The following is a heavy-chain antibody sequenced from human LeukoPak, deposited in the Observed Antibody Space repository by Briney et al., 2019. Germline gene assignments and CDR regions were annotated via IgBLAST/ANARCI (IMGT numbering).Heavy chain of an antibody. CDR2: ISAYNGNT. J-gene: IGHJ4*02. V-gene: IGHV1-18*01. Sequence: ASVKVSCKASGYTFTSYGISWVRQAPGQGLEWMGWISAYNGNTNYAQKLQGRVTITADESTSTAYMELSSLRSEDTAVYYCATGYYDILTGYGLPDYWGQGTLVTVSS. CDR1: GYTFTSYG. D-gene: IGHD3-9*01. CDR3: ATGYYDILTGYGLPDY.